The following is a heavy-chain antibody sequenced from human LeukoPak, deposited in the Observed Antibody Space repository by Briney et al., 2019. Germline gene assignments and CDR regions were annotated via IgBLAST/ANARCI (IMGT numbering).Heavy chain of an antibody. J-gene: IGHJ4*02. CDR2: ISFTGNT. CDR1: GGSISGYY. V-gene: IGHV4-59*08. Sequence: PSETLSLTCTVSGGSISGYYWSWIRQSPGKRLEWIAYISFTGNTNYNPSLKSRVTISLDTSKTHFSLTLTSLTAADTAVYYCARSPPGWYYDNSGQYYFDTWGQGALVTVSS. D-gene: IGHD3-22*01. CDR3: ARSPPGWYYDNSGQYYFDT.